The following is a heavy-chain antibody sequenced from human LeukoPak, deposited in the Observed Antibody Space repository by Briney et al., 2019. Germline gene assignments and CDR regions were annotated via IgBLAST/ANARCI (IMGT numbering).Heavy chain of an antibody. D-gene: IGHD3-22*01. CDR3: ATTISSYYHFDY. Sequence: GASVKVSCKASGGTFSSYAISWVRQAPGQGLEWMGRIIPIFGIANYAQKFQGRVTITADKSTSTAYMELSSLRSEGTAVYYCATTISSYYHFDYWGQGTLVTVSS. CDR2: IIPIFGIA. J-gene: IGHJ4*02. CDR1: GGTFSSYA. V-gene: IGHV1-69*04.